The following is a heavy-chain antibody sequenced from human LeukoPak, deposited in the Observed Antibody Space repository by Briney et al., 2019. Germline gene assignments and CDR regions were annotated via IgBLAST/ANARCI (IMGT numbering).Heavy chain of an antibody. Sequence: GGSLRLSCAASGFTFSSYWTSWVRQAPGKGLEWVANIKQDGSEKYYVDFVKGRFTISRDNAKNSLYLQMNSLRAEDTAVYYCARGNTYYYDSSGRLGHVLNWGQGTLVTVSS. J-gene: IGHJ4*02. CDR1: GFTFSSYW. V-gene: IGHV3-7*01. CDR3: ARGNTYYYDSSGRLGHVLN. D-gene: IGHD3-22*01. CDR2: IKQDGSEK.